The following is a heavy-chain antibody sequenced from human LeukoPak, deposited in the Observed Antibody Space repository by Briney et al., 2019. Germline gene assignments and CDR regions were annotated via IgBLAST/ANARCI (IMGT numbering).Heavy chain of an antibody. D-gene: IGHD5-18*01. CDR2: ISYDGNNK. Sequence: GGSLRLSCAASGFTFRSYALHWVRRAPGKGLGWVALISYDGNNKYYTESVKGRFTISRDNSKNTLYLQMNSLTTDDTAIYYCAKSRAGGYLRAFDFWGQGALVTVSS. J-gene: IGHJ4*02. CDR1: GFTFRSYA. CDR3: AKSRAGGYLRAFDF. V-gene: IGHV3-30*18.